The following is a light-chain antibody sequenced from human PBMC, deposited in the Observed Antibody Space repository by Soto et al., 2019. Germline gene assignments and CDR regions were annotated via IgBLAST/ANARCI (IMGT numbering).Light chain of an antibody. CDR2: GAS. Sequence: IEMTQSPATLSVSPVERATLSCMASQSVSSNLVWYQQKPGQAPRLLIYGASTRVTGIPARFSGSGSGTDFTLTISSLEPEDFAVYYCQQRSNWPRTFGQGTKV. V-gene: IGKV3-15*01. J-gene: IGKJ1*01. CDR1: QSVSSN. CDR3: QQRSNWPRT.